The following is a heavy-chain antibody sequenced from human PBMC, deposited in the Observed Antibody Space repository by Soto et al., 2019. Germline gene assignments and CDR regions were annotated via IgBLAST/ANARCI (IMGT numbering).Heavy chain of an antibody. V-gene: IGHV1-69*13. D-gene: IGHD3-22*01. J-gene: IGHJ5*02. Sequence: SVKVSCKASGGTFSSYAISWVRQAPGQGLEWMGGIIPIFGTANYAQKFQGRVTITADESTSTAYMELSSLRSEDTAVYYCARELGYYDSGGYKPLTNWFDPWGQVPPDTVSS. CDR3: ARELGYYDSGGYKPLTNWFDP. CDR2: IIPIFGTA. CDR1: GGTFSSYA.